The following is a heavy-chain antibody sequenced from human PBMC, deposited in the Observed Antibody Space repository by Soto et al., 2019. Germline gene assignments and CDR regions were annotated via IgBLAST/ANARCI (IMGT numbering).Heavy chain of an antibody. J-gene: IGHJ4*02. Sequence: GASVKVSCKASGGTFSSYTISWVRQAPGQGLEWMGRIIPMFGTANYAQKFQGRVTITADESTSTAYMELSSLRSEDTAVYYCARSRANYYDSRGYYYSTFEYWGQGTLVTVSS. V-gene: IGHV1-69*13. CDR2: IIPMFGTA. CDR1: GGTFSSYT. D-gene: IGHD3-22*01. CDR3: ARSRANYYDSRGYYYSTFEY.